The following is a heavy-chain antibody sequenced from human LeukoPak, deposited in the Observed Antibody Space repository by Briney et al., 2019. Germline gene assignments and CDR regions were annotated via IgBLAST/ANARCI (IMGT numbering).Heavy chain of an antibody. Sequence: PGGSLRLSCAASGFTFSSNWMHWVRQAPGKGLVWVSRINSDGSSTTYADSVKGRYTISRDNAKNTMYLQMNSLRAEDTALYYCARVVATIPWYFDLWGRGTLVTVSS. CDR1: GFTFSSNW. V-gene: IGHV3-74*01. J-gene: IGHJ2*01. D-gene: IGHD5-12*01. CDR2: INSDGSST. CDR3: ARVVATIPWYFDL.